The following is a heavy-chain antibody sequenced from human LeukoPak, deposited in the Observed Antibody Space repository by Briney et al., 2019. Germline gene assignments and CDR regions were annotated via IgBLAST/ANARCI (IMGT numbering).Heavy chain of an antibody. J-gene: IGHJ4*02. Sequence: RSGGSLRLSCAASGFTFSSYAMSWVRQAPGKRLEWVSAISGSGGSTYYADSVKGRFTISRDNSKNTLYLQMNSLRAEDTAVYYCAKDANYYGSGSYFDYWGQGTLVTVSS. D-gene: IGHD3-10*01. CDR2: ISGSGGST. CDR3: AKDANYYGSGSYFDY. V-gene: IGHV3-23*01. CDR1: GFTFSSYA.